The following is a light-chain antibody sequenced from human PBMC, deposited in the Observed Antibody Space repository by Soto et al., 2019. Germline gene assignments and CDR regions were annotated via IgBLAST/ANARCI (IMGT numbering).Light chain of an antibody. Sequence: DLQLTQSPSSLSASIGDRVTITCRASRDVSRWLAWYQQQPEKAPKSLINATSSLHTGVPSRFSGSGSGTDFTLTISSLQPEDSATYYCQQYNSNPPTFGGGTKVEIK. J-gene: IGKJ4*01. V-gene: IGKV1D-16*01. CDR2: ATS. CDR3: QQYNSNPPT. CDR1: RDVSRW.